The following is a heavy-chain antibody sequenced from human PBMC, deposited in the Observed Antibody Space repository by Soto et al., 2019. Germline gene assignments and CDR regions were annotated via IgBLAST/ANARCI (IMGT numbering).Heavy chain of an antibody. V-gene: IGHV3-66*01. CDR2: IYGGGST. CDR3: ASSESKPRFAS. D-gene: IGHD1-26*01. Sequence: EVQLVESGGGLVQPGGSLRLSCAASGFTISSNYMNWVRQAPGKGLEWVSIIYGGGSTYYAESVKGRFTISRDTSKNTLYLQMNSLRAEDTAVYYCASSESKPRFASWGQGTLVTVSS. CDR1: GFTISSNY. J-gene: IGHJ4*02.